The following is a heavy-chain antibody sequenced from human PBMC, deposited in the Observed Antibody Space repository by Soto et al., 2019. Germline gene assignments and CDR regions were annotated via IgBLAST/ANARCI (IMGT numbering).Heavy chain of an antibody. D-gene: IGHD2-2*01. V-gene: IGHV6-1*01. Sequence: SQTLSLTCAISGDSVSSNSAAWTWIRQSPSRGLEWLGRTYYRSKWYNDYAVSVKSRITINPDTSKNQFSLQLNSVTPEDTAVYYCARAIIVVVPAASSPFDYWGQGTLVTVSS. J-gene: IGHJ4*02. CDR1: GDSVSSNSAA. CDR2: TYYRSKWYN. CDR3: ARAIIVVVPAASSPFDY.